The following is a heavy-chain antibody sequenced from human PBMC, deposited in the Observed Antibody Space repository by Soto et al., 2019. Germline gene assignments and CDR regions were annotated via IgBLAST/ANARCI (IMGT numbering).Heavy chain of an antibody. Sequence: PGESLKISCKGSGYSFTNYWIGWVRQMPGKGLEWMGIIYPGDSHTRYSPSFQGQVTMSVDKSISTAYLQWRSLKASDTAMYYCARRIHASGAGYYGMDVWGQGTTVTVSS. V-gene: IGHV5-51*01. CDR2: IYPGDSHT. D-gene: IGHD2-15*01. J-gene: IGHJ6*02. CDR3: ARRIHASGAGYYGMDV. CDR1: GYSFTNYW.